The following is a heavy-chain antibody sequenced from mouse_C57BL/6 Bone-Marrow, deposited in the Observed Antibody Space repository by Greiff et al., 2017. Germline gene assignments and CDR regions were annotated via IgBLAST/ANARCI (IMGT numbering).Heavy chain of an antibody. Sequence: VQLQQPGAELVKPGASVKLSCKASGYTFTSYWMQWVKQRPGQGLEWIGEIDPSDSYTNYNQKFKGKSTLTVDTSSSTAYMRLSSLTSDDSAVXYSARGLRLRDYWGQGTTLTVSS. V-gene: IGHV1-50*01. CDR1: GYTFTSYW. CDR3: ARGLRLRDY. J-gene: IGHJ2*01. CDR2: IDPSDSYT. D-gene: IGHD3-2*02.